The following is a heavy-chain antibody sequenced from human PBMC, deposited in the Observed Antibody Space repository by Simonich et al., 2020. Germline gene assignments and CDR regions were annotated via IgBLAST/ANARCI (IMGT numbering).Heavy chain of an antibody. D-gene: IGHD5-12*01. J-gene: IGHJ4*02. CDR3: ASSKLATIDY. V-gene: IGHV1-2*02. CDR2: INPNSGGT. CDR1: GYPFTGSS. Sequence: QVQLVQSGAEVKKPGASAKVSCKASGYPFTGSSMNWVRQALGQGLEGMGWINPNSGGTNYAQKLHGRVTMTRDTAISTAYMELSRLRSDDTAVYYCASSKLATIDYWGQGTLVTVSS.